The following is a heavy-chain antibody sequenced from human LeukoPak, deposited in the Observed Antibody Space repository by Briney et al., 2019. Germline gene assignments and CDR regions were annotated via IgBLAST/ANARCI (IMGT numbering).Heavy chain of an antibody. CDR3: AKDVNSSGYYLGFDY. CDR2: ISGGGDK. CDR1: GFNFSTYA. D-gene: IGHD3-22*01. Sequence: GGSLRLSCAASGFNFSTYAMSWVRQAPGKGLEWVTTISGGGDKQYADHVKGRFTVSRDDSKNTLYLQMNSLRAEDTALYYCAKDVNSSGYYLGFDYWGQGTLVTVSS. J-gene: IGHJ4*02. V-gene: IGHV3-23*01.